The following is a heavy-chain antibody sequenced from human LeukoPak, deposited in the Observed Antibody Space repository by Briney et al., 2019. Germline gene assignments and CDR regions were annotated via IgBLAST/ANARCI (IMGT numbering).Heavy chain of an antibody. D-gene: IGHD5-12*01. CDR3: ARGGGYDRDWFDP. J-gene: IGHJ5*02. CDR1: GFTFSSYG. V-gene: IGHV3-23*01. CDR2: ISGSGGST. Sequence: PGGSLRLSCAASGFTFSSYGMSWVRQAPGKGLEWVSAISGSGGSTYYADSVKGRFTISRDNSKNTLYLQMNSLRAEDTAVYYCARGGGYDRDWFDPWGQGTLVTVSS.